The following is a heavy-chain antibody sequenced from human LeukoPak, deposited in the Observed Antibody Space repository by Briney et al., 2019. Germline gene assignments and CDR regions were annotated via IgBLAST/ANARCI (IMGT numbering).Heavy chain of an antibody. CDR1: GGSFSGYY. D-gene: IGHD3-3*01. CDR2: INHSGST. Sequence: PSETLSLTCAVYGGSFSGYYWSWIRQPPGKGLEWIGEINHSGSTNYNPSLKSRVTISVDTSKNQFSLKLSSVTAADTAVYYCARGPSYDFWSGYYTGIGYWGQGTLVTVSS. V-gene: IGHV4-34*01. J-gene: IGHJ4*02. CDR3: ARGPSYDFWSGYYTGIGY.